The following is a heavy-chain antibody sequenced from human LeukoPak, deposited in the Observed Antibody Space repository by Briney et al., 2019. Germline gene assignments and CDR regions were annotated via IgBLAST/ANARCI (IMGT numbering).Heavy chain of an antibody. V-gene: IGHV3-7*01. J-gene: IGHJ4*02. D-gene: IGHD3-22*01. CDR2: IKQDGSEK. CDR1: GFTFSSYW. CDR3: ARVARITVIVVAPTGDFDY. Sequence: GGSLRLSCAASGFTFSSYWMSWVRQAPGKGLEWVANIKQDGSEKYYVDSVKGRFTISRDNAKNSLYLQMNSLRAEDTAVYYCARVARITVIVVAPTGDFDYWGQGTPVTVSS.